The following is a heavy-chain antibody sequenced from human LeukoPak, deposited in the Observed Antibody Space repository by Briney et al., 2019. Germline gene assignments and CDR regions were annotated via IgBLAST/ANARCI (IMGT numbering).Heavy chain of an antibody. CDR3: ARLGYYYDSSGYRYFDY. Sequence: SETLSLTCTVSGGSISSYYWSWIRQPPGKGLEWIGYIYYSGSTNYNPSLKSRVTISVDTSKNQFSLKLSSVTAADTAVYYCARLGYYYDSSGYRYFDYWGQGTLVTVSS. CDR1: GGSISSYY. J-gene: IGHJ4*02. CDR2: IYYSGST. D-gene: IGHD3-22*01. V-gene: IGHV4-59*01.